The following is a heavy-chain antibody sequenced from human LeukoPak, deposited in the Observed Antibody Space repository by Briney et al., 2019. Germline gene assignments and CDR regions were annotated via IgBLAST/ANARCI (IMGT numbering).Heavy chain of an antibody. CDR3: ARGGKYQLLWQPLDNWFDP. J-gene: IGHJ5*02. D-gene: IGHD2-2*01. Sequence: SETLSLTCTVSGDSISSYSWSWIRQPPGKGLEWIGDIYNSGNTNYNPSLKSRVTMSVSTSKNQFSLSLSSVTAADTAVYYCARGGKYQLLWQPLDNWFDPWGQGTLVTVSS. CDR1: GDSISSYS. V-gene: IGHV4-59*08. CDR2: IYNSGNT.